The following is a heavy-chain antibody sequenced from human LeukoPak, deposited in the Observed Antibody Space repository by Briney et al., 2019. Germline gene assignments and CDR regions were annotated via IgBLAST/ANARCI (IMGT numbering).Heavy chain of an antibody. J-gene: IGHJ4*02. V-gene: IGHV3-23*01. CDR3: ARKLRSQYYFDY. D-gene: IGHD4-17*01. Sequence: GSLRLSCAASGFTFSSYAMSWVRQAPGKGLEWVSAISGSGGSTYYADSVKGRFTIPRDNSKNTLYLQMNSLRAEDTAVYYCARKLRSQYYFDYWGQGTLVTVSS. CDR2: ISGSGGST. CDR1: GFTFSSYA.